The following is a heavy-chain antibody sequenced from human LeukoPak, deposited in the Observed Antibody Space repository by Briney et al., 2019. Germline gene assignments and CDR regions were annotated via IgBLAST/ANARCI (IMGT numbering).Heavy chain of an antibody. J-gene: IGHJ4*02. CDR3: TTTYYYDSSGYTLDY. CDR2: IRSKENTYAA. D-gene: IGHD3-22*01. CDR1: GFTFSGSA. V-gene: IGHV3-73*01. Sequence: GGSLKLSCAASGFTFSGSAMHWVRQASGKGLEWVGRIRSKENTYAASYAASVKGRFTISRDDSKKTAYLQMNSLKTEDTAVYYCTTTYYYDSSGYTLDYWGQGTLVTVSS.